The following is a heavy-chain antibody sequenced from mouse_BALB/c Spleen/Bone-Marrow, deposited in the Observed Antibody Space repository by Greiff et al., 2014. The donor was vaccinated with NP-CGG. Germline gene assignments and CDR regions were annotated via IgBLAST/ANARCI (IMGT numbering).Heavy chain of an antibody. CDR3: ARTGNLAGFAY. D-gene: IGHD2-1*01. V-gene: IGHV1-80*01. CDR2: IYPGDGDT. CDR1: GYAFSSYW. Sequence: VQLQQSGAELVRPGSSVKISCKASGYAFSSYWMNWVKQRPGQGLEWIGQIYPGDGDTNYNGKFKGKATLTADKSSSTAYMQLSSLTSEDSAVYLCARTGNLAGFAYWGRGTLVTVSA. J-gene: IGHJ3*01.